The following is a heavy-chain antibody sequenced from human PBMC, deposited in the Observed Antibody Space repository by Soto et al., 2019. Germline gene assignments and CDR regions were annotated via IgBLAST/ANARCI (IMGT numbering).Heavy chain of an antibody. D-gene: IGHD2-15*01. J-gene: IGHJ6*02. CDR1: GFTFRTYT. CDR2: IRGFSPYT. Sequence: GGSLRLSCVASGFTFRTYTMNWVRQAPGKGLEWVSGIRGFSPYTFYAESVKGRFTISRDNAKNSLYLQMNSLGVEDTAVYYCARDRGYDAHDYHYNDMDVWGQGTTVPVS. CDR3: ARDRGYDAHDYHYNDMDV. V-gene: IGHV3-21*01.